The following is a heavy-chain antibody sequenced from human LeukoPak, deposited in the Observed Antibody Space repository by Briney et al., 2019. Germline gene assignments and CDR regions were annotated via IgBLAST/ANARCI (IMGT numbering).Heavy chain of an antibody. J-gene: IGHJ4*02. D-gene: IGHD6-13*01. Sequence: PGGSLRLSCAASGFTFRRDGMHWVRQAPGKGLEWVAVISYDGSNKNYADSVKGRFTFSRDNSKNTLYLQMNSLRAEDTAVYYCAKDRRSSWSFDYWGQGTLVTVSS. CDR1: GFTFRRDG. CDR3: AKDRRSSWSFDY. CDR2: ISYDGSNK. V-gene: IGHV3-30*18.